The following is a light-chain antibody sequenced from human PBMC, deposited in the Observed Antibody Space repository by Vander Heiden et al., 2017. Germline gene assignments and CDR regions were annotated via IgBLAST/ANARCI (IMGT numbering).Light chain of an antibody. CDR3: LQHKNYPLT. Sequence: SASVGDRVTFICWATQDITSFLSWFQQKPGKVPKRLIYAASSLQSGVPSRFSGSGSGTEFTLTISSLQPEDFATYYCLQHKNYPLTFGQGTKLEVK. CDR2: AAS. V-gene: IGKV1-17*03. J-gene: IGKJ2*01. CDR1: QDITSF.